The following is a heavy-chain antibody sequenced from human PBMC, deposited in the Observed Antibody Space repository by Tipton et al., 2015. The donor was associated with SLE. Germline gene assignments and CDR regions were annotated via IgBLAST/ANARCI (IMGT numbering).Heavy chain of an antibody. V-gene: IGHV1-18*01. CDR1: GYTFISYG. CDR2: ISAYNGNT. D-gene: IGHD6-19*01. Sequence: QLVQSGAEVKKPGASVKVSCKASGYTFISYGISWGRQAPGQGLAWMGCISAYNGNTNIAQKFQGRVTMTTVTSTSTAYMELRSLRCDGTGVYYCAIGVAGTLFFDNVGQGTLVTVSS. J-gene: IGHJ4*02. CDR3: AIGVAGTLFFDN.